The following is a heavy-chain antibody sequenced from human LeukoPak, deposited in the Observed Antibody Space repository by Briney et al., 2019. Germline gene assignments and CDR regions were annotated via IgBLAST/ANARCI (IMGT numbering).Heavy chain of an antibody. Sequence: GGSLRLSCSASGFTFSSYAMHWVRQAPGKGVEYVSAISSNGGSTYYADSVKGRFTISRDNSKNTLYLQMSSLRAEDTAVYYCVKDCGSSDFYYYGMDVWGQGTTVTVSS. V-gene: IGHV3-64D*09. CDR3: VKDCGSSDFYYYGMDV. CDR2: ISSNGGST. J-gene: IGHJ6*02. CDR1: GFTFSSYA. D-gene: IGHD2-2*01.